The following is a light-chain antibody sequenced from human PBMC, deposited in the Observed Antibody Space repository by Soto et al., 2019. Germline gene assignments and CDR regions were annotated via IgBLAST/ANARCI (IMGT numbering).Light chain of an antibody. V-gene: IGKV1-39*01. Sequence: DIQMTQSPSSLSASVGDRVTITCRASQSISSYLHWYQQKPGKAPKLLIYSASSLQSGVPSMFSGSGSGTDFTLTISSLQPQDFATYYCQQSYSTPYTFGQGTKLEIK. J-gene: IGKJ2*01. CDR3: QQSYSTPYT. CDR1: QSISSY. CDR2: SAS.